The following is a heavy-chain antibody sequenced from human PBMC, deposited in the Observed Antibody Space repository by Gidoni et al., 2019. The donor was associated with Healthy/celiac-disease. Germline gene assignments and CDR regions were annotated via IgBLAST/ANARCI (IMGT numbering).Heavy chain of an antibody. CDR2: ISGSGGST. D-gene: IGHD6-6*01. CDR1: GFTFRSYA. Sequence: EVQLLESGGGLVLPGGSLRLSCAASGFTFRSYAMSWVRQAPGKGREWVSAISGSGGSTYYADSVKGRFTISRDNSKNTLYLQMNSLRAEDTAVYYCAKDYPSTSSRSPFDAFDIWGQGTMVTVSS. J-gene: IGHJ3*02. V-gene: IGHV3-23*01. CDR3: AKDYPSTSSRSPFDAFDI.